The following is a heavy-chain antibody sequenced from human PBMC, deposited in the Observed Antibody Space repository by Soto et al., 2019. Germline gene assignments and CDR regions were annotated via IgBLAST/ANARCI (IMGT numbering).Heavy chain of an antibody. D-gene: IGHD4-17*01. V-gene: IGHV3-23*01. J-gene: IGHJ6*03. CDR3: ANSPGDYGDYFGYYMDV. CDR1: GFTSSSYA. Sequence: HPGGSLRLSCAASGFTSSSYAMSWVRQAPGKGLEWVSAISGSGGSTYYADSVKGRFTISRDNSKNTLYLQMNSLRAEDTAVYYCANSPGDYGDYFGYYMDVWGKGTTVTVSS. CDR2: ISGSGGST.